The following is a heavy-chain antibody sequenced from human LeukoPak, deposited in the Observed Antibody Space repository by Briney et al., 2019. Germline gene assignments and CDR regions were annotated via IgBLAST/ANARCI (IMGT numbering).Heavy chain of an antibody. J-gene: IGHJ4*02. Sequence: ASVKVSCKASGYTFTSYYMHWVRQAPGQGLEWMGIINPSGGSTSYAQKLQGRVTMTTDTSTSTAYMELRSLRSDDTAVYYCARERFMITFGGVIVRSDYWGQGTLVTVSS. V-gene: IGHV1-46*01. CDR3: ARERFMITFGGVIVRSDY. CDR1: GYTFTSYY. D-gene: IGHD3-16*02. CDR2: INPSGGST.